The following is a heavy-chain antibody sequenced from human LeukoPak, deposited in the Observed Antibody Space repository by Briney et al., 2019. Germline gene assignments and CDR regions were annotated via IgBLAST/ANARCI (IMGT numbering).Heavy chain of an antibody. D-gene: IGHD3-10*01. CDR2: ISGTSDST. J-gene: IGHJ4*02. CDR3: ANLWYYGSTYY. CDR1: GFTVSSNY. Sequence: GGSLRLSCAASGFTVSSNYMSWVRQAPGKGLEWVSVISGTSDSTYYADSVKGRFTISRDNSKNTLYLQMNSLRAEDTAVYYCANLWYYGSTYYWGQGTLVTVSS. V-gene: IGHV3-23*01.